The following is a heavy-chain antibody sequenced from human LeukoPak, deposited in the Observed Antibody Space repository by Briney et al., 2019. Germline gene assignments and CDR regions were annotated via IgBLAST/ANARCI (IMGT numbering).Heavy chain of an antibody. J-gene: IGHJ4*02. CDR1: GFTFSSYS. D-gene: IGHD4-23*01. CDR3: ARGGRTPLGGYSIDY. V-gene: IGHV3-48*01. CDR2: ISYSSNTI. Sequence: PGGSLRLSCAASGFTFSSYSMNWVRQAPGKGLEWVSYISYSSNTIYYADSVKGRFTISRDNAKNSLYLQMNSLRAEDTAVYYCARGGRTPLGGYSIDYWGQGTLVTVSS.